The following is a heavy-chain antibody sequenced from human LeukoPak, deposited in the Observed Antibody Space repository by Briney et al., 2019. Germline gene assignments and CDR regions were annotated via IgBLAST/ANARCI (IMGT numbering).Heavy chain of an antibody. D-gene: IGHD6-13*01. J-gene: IGHJ4*02. CDR1: GGSISSSNW. Sequence: SGTLSLTCAVSGGSISSSNWWSWVRQPPGKGLEWIGEIYHSGSTNYNPSPKSRVTISVDKSKNQFSLKLSSVTAADTAVYYCARDPIAAAGTGNYWGQGTLVTVSS. V-gene: IGHV4-4*02. CDR2: IYHSGST. CDR3: ARDPIAAAGTGNY.